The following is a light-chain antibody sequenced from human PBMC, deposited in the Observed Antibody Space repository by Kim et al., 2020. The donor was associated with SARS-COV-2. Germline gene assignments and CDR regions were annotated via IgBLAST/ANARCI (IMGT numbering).Light chain of an antibody. CDR3: QAWDSSTAV. Sequence: SYELTQPPSVSVSPGQTASITCSGDKLGDKYACWYRQKPGQSPVLVIYQDTKRPSGIPERFSGSNSGNTATLTISGTQGMDEADYYCQAWDSSTAVFGGGTQLTVL. J-gene: IGLJ2*01. CDR2: QDT. V-gene: IGLV3-1*01. CDR1: KLGDKY.